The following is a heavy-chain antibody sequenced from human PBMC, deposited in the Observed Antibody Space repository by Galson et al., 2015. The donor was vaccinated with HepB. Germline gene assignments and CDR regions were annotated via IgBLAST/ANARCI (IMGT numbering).Heavy chain of an antibody. Sequence: SVKVSCKASGGTFSSYAISWVRQAPGQGLEWMGGIIPIFGTANYAQKFQGRVPITADESTSTAYMELSSLRSEDTAVYYCARETLSPHLTGEGRGLGYWGQGTLVTVSS. J-gene: IGHJ4*02. CDR2: IIPIFGTA. V-gene: IGHV1-69*13. CDR1: GGTFSSYA. D-gene: IGHD7-27*01. CDR3: ARETLSPHLTGEGRGLGY.